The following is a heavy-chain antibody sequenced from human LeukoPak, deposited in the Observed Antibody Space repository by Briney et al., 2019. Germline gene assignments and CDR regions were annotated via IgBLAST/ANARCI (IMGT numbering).Heavy chain of an antibody. Sequence: PGGSLRLSCAASGFTFSSYAMHWVRQAPGKGLEWVAVISYDGSNKYYADSVKGRFTISRDNSKNTLYLQMNSLRAEDTAVYYCARDLGQWLVRPSGPYYYYGMDVWGQGTTVTVSS. V-gene: IGHV3-30-3*01. CDR1: GFTFSSYA. D-gene: IGHD6-19*01. CDR2: ISYDGSNK. J-gene: IGHJ6*02. CDR3: ARDLGQWLVRPSGPYYYYGMDV.